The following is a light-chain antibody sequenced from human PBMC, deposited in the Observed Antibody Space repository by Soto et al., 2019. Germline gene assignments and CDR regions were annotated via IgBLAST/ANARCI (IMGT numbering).Light chain of an antibody. V-gene: IGLV1-47*01. Sequence: QPVLTQPPSASGTPGQRVTISCSGSSSHIGSNYVYWYQQLPGTAPKLLIYRNNQRPSGVPDRFSGSKSGTSASLAISGLRSEDEADYYCAAWDDSLSGLWVFGGGTKLTVL. J-gene: IGLJ3*02. CDR2: RNN. CDR3: AAWDDSLSGLWV. CDR1: SSHIGSNY.